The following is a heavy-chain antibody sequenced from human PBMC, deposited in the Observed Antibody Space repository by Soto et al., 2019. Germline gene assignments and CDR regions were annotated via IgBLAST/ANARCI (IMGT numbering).Heavy chain of an antibody. CDR2: IYSGGST. D-gene: IGHD2-15*01. CDR1: GFTVSSNY. Sequence: GGSLRLSCAASGFTVSSNYMSWVRQAPGKGLEWVSVIYSGGSTYYADSVKGRFTISRHNSKNTLYLQMNSLRAEDTAVYYCARGAPGYCSGGSCYSAFDIWGQGTMVTVS. V-gene: IGHV3-53*04. CDR3: ARGAPGYCSGGSCYSAFDI. J-gene: IGHJ3*02.